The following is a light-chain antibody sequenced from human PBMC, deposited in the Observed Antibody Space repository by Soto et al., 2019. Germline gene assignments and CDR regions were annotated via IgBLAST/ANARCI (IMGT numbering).Light chain of an antibody. Sequence: EIVLTQSPVTLSLSPGDRASLSCRASQSITTYLAWYQHKPGQSPRLLIYDASTRATVTPARFSGSGSGRDFTLTISRLEPEEFGVYYCQRRSNWPLTFGGGTKVEIK. V-gene: IGKV3-11*02. CDR1: QSITTY. J-gene: IGKJ4*01. CDR3: QRRSNWPLT. CDR2: DAS.